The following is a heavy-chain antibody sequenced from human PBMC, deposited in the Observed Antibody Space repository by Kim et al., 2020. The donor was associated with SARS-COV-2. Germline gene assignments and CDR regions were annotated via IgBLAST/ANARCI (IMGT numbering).Heavy chain of an antibody. CDR1: GFTFSSYS. Sequence: GRSLRLSCAASGFTFSSYSMNWVRQAPGKGLEWVSSISSSSSYIYYADSVKGRFTISRDNAKNSLYLQMNSLRAEDTAVYYCARDFAAGTGYFDLWGRGTLVTVSS. V-gene: IGHV3-21*04. CDR2: ISSSSSYI. CDR3: ARDFAAGTGYFDL. J-gene: IGHJ2*01. D-gene: IGHD6-13*01.